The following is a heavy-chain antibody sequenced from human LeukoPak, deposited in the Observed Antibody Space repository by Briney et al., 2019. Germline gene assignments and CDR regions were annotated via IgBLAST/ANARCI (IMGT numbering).Heavy chain of an antibody. V-gene: IGHV4-4*07. CDR3: ARDRGPDYGDYHNAFDI. D-gene: IGHD4-17*01. Sequence: PSETLSLTCTVSGDSISDYYWSWVRQPAGEGLEWLGHISTSGSTNYKPSLKSRVTMSVDTPKNQLSLWLSSVTAADTAVYYCARDRGPDYGDYHNAFDIWGQGTMVTVSS. CDR1: GDSISDYY. J-gene: IGHJ3*02. CDR2: ISTSGST.